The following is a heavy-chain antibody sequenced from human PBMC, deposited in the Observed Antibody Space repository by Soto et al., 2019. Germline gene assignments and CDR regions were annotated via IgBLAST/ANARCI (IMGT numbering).Heavy chain of an antibody. Sequence: QVQLVQSGAEVEKPGASVKVSCKASGYTFNSYGISWVRQAPGQGLEWMGWISAYNGNTNYAQKLQGRVTMTTDTSTSTVYMELRSLRSDDTTVYYCASSASIYCSGGSCSYYDMDVWGQGTTVIVSS. CDR3: ASSASIYCSGGSCSYYDMDV. D-gene: IGHD2-15*01. CDR2: ISAYNGNT. J-gene: IGHJ6*02. V-gene: IGHV1-18*01. CDR1: GYTFNSYG.